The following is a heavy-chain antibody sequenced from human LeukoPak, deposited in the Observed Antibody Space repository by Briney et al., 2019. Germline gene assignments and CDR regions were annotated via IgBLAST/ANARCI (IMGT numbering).Heavy chain of an antibody. CDR3: ARMGQGDVYFDY. CDR1: GFTFSSYE. Sequence: GGSLRLSCAASGFTFSSYEMNWVRQAPGKGREWVSYISSSGSTIYYADSVKGRFTISRDNAKNSLYLQMNSLRAEDTAVYYCARMGQGDVYFDYWGQGTLVTVSS. V-gene: IGHV3-48*03. D-gene: IGHD3-10*01. J-gene: IGHJ4*02. CDR2: ISSSGSTI.